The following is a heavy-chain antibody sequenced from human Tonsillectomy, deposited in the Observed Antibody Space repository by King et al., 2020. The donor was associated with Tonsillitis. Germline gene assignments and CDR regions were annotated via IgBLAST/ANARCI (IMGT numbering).Heavy chain of an antibody. CDR3: ARYVIGSFDY. V-gene: IGHV4-39*01. CDR1: GGSISSSDHY. D-gene: IGHD1-26*01. Sequence: LQLQESGPGVVKPSETLSLTCTVSGGSISSSDHYWAWIRQPPGKGLEWIGYMDYSGTIFYNPSLKSRITISGDTSENRFSLNLGSVTAADTAVYFCARYVIGSFDYWGQGALVTVSS. CDR2: MDYSGTI. J-gene: IGHJ4*02.